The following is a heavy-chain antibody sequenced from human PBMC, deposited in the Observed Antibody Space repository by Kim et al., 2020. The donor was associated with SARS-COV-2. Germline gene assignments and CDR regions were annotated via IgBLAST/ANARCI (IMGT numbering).Heavy chain of an antibody. V-gene: IGHV1-2*02. CDR2: INPNSGGT. CDR3: ATRGILWFGVQDPQDNDAFDI. CDR1: GYTFTGYY. D-gene: IGHD3-10*01. J-gene: IGHJ3*02. Sequence: ASVKVSCKASGYTFTGYYMHWVRQAPGQGLEWMGWINPNSGGTNYAQKFQGRVTMTRDTSISTAYMELSRLRSDDTAVYYCATRGILWFGVQDPQDNDAFDIWGQGTMVTVSS.